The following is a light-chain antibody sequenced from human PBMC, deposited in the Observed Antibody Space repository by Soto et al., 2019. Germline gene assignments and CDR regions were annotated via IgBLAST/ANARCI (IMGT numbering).Light chain of an antibody. CDR1: QTTSGW. CDR3: QQCDTYPLT. Sequence: DIQMTQSPSTLSASVGDRVTITCRASQTTSGWLAWYQQKPGKAPKLLIYKVSILESGVPSRFSGSRSGTDFTLTISTLQPHDFATYYCQQCDTYPLTFGGGTKVEI. V-gene: IGKV1-5*03. CDR2: KVS. J-gene: IGKJ4*01.